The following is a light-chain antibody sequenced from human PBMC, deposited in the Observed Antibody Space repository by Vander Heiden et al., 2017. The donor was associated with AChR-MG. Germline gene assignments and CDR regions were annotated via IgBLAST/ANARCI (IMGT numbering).Light chain of an antibody. J-gene: IGLJ2*01. CDR3: AAWDDSLNGLV. V-gene: IGLV1-44*01. CDR2: SNN. CDR1: SSNIGSNT. Sequence: QSVLTQPPSASGTPGQRFPISCSGSSSNIGSNTVNWYQQLPGTAPKLLIYSNNQRPSGVPDRFSGSKSGTSASLAISGLQSEDEADYYCAAWDDSLNGLVFGGGTKLTVL.